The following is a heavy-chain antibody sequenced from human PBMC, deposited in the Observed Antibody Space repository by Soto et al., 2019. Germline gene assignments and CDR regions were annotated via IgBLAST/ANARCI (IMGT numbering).Heavy chain of an antibody. J-gene: IGHJ4*02. Sequence: XETLSLTFAVSGGSISSSNWWTCVRLPPGKGLEWIGEIYPSGITNYSPSLKSRVTMSVDKSKNQFSLKLNSVTAADTAMYYCAREAYKRGATNPFFDYWGQGTLVTVSS. V-gene: IGHV4-4*02. CDR3: AREAYKRGATNPFFDY. CDR2: IYPSGIT. D-gene: IGHD1-26*01. CDR1: GGSISSSNW.